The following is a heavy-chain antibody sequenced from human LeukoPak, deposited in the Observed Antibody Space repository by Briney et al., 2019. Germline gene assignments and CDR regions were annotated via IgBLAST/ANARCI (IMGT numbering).Heavy chain of an antibody. Sequence: ASVKVSCKASGYTFTSYGISWVRQAPGQGLEWMGWISAYNGNTNYAQKLQGRVTMTTDTSTSTAYMELRSLRSDDTAVYYCARLVSGDTAMVNWFDPWGQGNPGHRLL. CDR1: GYTFTSYG. D-gene: IGHD5-18*01. J-gene: IGHJ5*02. V-gene: IGHV1-18*01. CDR3: ARLVSGDTAMVNWFDP. CDR2: ISAYNGNT.